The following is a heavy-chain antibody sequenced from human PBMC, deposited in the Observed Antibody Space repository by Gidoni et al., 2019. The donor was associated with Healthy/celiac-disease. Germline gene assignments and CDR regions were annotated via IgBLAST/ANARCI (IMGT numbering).Heavy chain of an antibody. CDR2: ICGSGGST. CDR1: GFAFSSYA. CDR3: AKDGYSRSPSSSFDI. V-gene: IGHV3-23*01. Sequence: EVQLLESGGGLVKPGGSLRISCAASGFAFSSYAMRWVRQAPGKGLEWVSVICGSGGSTYYSASVKGRFTISRDNSKNTLYLQMNTLRAEDTAVYYCAKDGYSRSPSSSFDIWGQGTMVTVSS. D-gene: IGHD6-13*01. J-gene: IGHJ3*02.